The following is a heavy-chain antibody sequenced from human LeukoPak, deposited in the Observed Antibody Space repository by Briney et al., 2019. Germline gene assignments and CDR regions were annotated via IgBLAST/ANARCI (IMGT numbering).Heavy chain of an antibody. CDR1: GDSMSSYY. D-gene: IGHD5-18*01. CDR3: ARLGVASRGYTYGPDY. V-gene: IGHV4-59*08. CDR2: IYSTGST. Sequence: SETLSLTCTVSGDSMSSYYWSWIRQPPGKDLEWIGYIYSTGSTNYSPSLKSRVTISVDTSSSQFSLKMSSVTAADTAVYYCARLGVASRGYTYGPDYWGQGTLVTVSS. J-gene: IGHJ4*02.